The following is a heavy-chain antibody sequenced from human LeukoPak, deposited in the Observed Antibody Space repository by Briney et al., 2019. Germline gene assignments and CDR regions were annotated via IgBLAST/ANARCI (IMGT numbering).Heavy chain of an antibody. V-gene: IGHV3-11*03. CDR1: GFTFSDYY. CDR2: ISGSTGYT. J-gene: IGHJ4*02. D-gene: IGHD5-12*01. CDR3: ARTNSGYDSFDY. Sequence: SGESLRLSCAASGFTFSDYYMSWIRQAPGKGLEWVSYISGSTGYTNYADSVKGRFTISRDNAKNSLFLHMNSLRAEDTAVYYCARTNSGYDSFDYWGQGTLVTVSS.